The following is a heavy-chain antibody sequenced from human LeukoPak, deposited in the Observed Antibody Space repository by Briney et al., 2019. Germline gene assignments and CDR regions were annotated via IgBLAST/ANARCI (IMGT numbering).Heavy chain of an antibody. V-gene: IGHV3-23*01. CDR1: GFTFSSYA. Sequence: PGGSLRLSCAASGFTFSSYAMSWVRQAPGKGLEWVSAISGSGGSTYYADSVKGRFTISRDNSKNTLYLQMNSLRAEDTAVYYCASGRWLGPKTAFDYWGQGTLVTVSS. CDR3: ASGRWLGPKTAFDY. D-gene: IGHD1-26*01. J-gene: IGHJ4*02. CDR2: ISGSGGST.